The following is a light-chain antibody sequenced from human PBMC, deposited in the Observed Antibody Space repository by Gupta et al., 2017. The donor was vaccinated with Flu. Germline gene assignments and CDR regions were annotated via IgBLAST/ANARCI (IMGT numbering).Light chain of an antibody. CDR3: QQCEFTPRT. J-gene: IGKJ1*01. V-gene: IGKV3-20*01. CDR2: AAS. Sequence: GTLSFSQGEKTATFSSRRRKRISSYLDWYQQKAGEAPRLLIYAASSREPGIPERFSGSGSGTDFTLTIGRLQPEDFAAYYCQQCEFTPRTFGQGTKLEVK. CDR1: KRISSY.